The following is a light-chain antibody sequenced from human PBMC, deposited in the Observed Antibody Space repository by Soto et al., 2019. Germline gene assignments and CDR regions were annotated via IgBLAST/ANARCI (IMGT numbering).Light chain of an antibody. V-gene: IGKV1-9*01. CDR3: QPCYSYPFT. J-gene: IGKJ3*01. Sequence: DIQLTQSPSFLSASVGDRVTITCRASQGISNHFAWYQQKPAKAPSLLIYHASTLQSGVPSRFRGSQSGTEFTLTISSLQPECCGTFYCQPCYSYPFTFGPGIKVDVK. CDR2: HAS. CDR1: QGISNH.